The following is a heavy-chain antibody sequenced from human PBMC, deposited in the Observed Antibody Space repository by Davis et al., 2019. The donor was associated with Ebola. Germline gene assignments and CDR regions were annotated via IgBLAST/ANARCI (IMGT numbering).Heavy chain of an antibody. CDR2: ISSSSSYT. D-gene: IGHD2-15*01. J-gene: IGHJ6*02. CDR1: GFTFSDYY. Sequence: PGGSLRLSCAASGFTFSDYYMSWIRQAPGKGLEWVSYISSSSSYTNYADSVKGRFTISRDNAKNSLYLQMNSLRAEDTAVYYCARNQVVVAATSYGMDVWGQGTTVTVSS. CDR3: ARNQVVVAATSYGMDV. V-gene: IGHV3-11*06.